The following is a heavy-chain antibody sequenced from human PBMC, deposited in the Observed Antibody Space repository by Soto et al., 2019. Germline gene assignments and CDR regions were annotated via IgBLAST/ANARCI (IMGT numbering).Heavy chain of an antibody. CDR3: ARYIGSGLYYFDY. V-gene: IGHV3-48*02. Sequence: GGSLRLSCAASGFTFSSYSMNWVRQAPGKGLEWVSYITPSSDTIYYADSVKGRFTISRDNGKNSLYLQMNSLRDEDTAVYYCARYIGSGLYYFDYWGQGNMVTVSS. D-gene: IGHD6-19*01. J-gene: IGHJ4*02. CDR2: ITPSSDTI. CDR1: GFTFSSYS.